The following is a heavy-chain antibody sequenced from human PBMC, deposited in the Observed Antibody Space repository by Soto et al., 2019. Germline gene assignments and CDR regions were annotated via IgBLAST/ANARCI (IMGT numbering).Heavy chain of an antibody. J-gene: IGHJ4*02. Sequence: QVQLVQSGAEVKKPGSSVKVSCKASGGTFSTYSISWVRQVPGQGLEWMGRIIPILGIATYAQKFRDRVTITADKSTSTAYMELSSLRSEYTAVYYCARDYRADYFASGSSSDPDYWGQGTLVTVSS. D-gene: IGHD3-10*01. CDR2: IIPILGIA. V-gene: IGHV1-69*08. CDR3: ARDYRADYFASGSSSDPDY. CDR1: GGTFSTYS.